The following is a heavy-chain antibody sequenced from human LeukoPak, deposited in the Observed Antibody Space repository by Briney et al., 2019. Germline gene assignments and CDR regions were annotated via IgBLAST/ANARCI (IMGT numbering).Heavy chain of an antibody. V-gene: IGHV5-51*01. D-gene: IGHD6-13*01. J-gene: IGHJ2*01. CDR3: ARQHGLAAADRYFDL. CDR2: IYPGDSDT. CDR1: GYSFTSYW. Sequence: GESLKISCKASGYSFTSYWIGWVRQMPGKGLEWMGIIYPGDSDTTYSPSFQGQVTISADKSISTAYLQWSSLKASDTAMYCCARQHGLAAADRYFDLWGRGTLVTVSS.